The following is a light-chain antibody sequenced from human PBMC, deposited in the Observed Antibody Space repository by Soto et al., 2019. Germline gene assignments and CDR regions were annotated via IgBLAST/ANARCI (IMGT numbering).Light chain of an antibody. V-gene: IGKV3-20*01. CDR2: GAS. Sequence: EIVLTQSPGTLSLSPGERATLSCGASQSVSSSNIAWYQQKPGQAPRLLIYGASSRATGIPDRFSGSGSGTDFTLTISRLEPEDFAVYFCQQYGSSPITFGQGTRLEIK. CDR1: QSVSSSN. J-gene: IGKJ5*01. CDR3: QQYGSSPIT.